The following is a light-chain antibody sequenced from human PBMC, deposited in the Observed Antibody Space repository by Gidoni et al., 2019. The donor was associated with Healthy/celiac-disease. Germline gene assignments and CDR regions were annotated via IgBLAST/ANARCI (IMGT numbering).Light chain of an antibody. V-gene: IGKV1-5*03. Sequence: DIQMTQSPSTLSASVGDRVTITCRASQSISSWLAWYQQKPGKAPKLLIYKASSLESEVPSRFSGSGSGTEFTLTISSLQPDDFATYYCQQYNSPVTFGQGTKLEIK. CDR3: QQYNSPVT. CDR2: KAS. CDR1: QSISSW. J-gene: IGKJ2*01.